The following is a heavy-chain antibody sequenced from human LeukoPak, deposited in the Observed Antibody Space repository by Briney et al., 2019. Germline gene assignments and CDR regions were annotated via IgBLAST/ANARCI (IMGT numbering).Heavy chain of an antibody. CDR1: GGSFSGYY. V-gene: IGHV4-34*01. Sequence: PSETLSLTCAVYGGSFSGYYWSWIRQPPGKGLEWIGEINHSGSTNHNPSLKSRVTISVDTSKNQFSLKLSSVTAADTAVYYCAREGGDVGATRRYFDYWGQGTLVTVSS. CDR2: INHSGST. D-gene: IGHD1-26*01. CDR3: AREGGDVGATRRYFDY. J-gene: IGHJ4*02.